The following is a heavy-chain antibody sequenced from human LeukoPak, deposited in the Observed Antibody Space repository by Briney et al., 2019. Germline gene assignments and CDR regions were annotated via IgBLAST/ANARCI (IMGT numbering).Heavy chain of an antibody. CDR1: GDSVSSNSAA. CDR3: ARVTGYMIEDYFDY. Sequence: SQTLSLTCAISGDSVSSNSAAWNWIRQSPSRGLEWLGRTYYRSKWYNDNAVSVKSRITINPDTSKNQFSLKLSPVTAADTAVYYCARVTGYMIEDYFDYWGQGTLVTVSS. V-gene: IGHV6-1*01. CDR2: TYYRSKWYN. D-gene: IGHD3-22*01. J-gene: IGHJ4*02.